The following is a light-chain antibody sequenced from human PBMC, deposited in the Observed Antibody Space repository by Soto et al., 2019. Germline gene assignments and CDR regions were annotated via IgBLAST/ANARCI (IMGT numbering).Light chain of an antibody. CDR3: GTWDSSLSVWV. Sequence: QSVLTQPPSVSAAPGQKVTISCSGSSSNIGNNYVSWYQQLPGTAPKRLLYENNKRPSGIPDRFAGSKSGTSATLAITGLQTGDESDYYCGTWDSSLSVWVFGGGTKLTVL. CDR2: ENN. CDR1: SSNIGNNY. J-gene: IGLJ3*02. V-gene: IGLV1-51*02.